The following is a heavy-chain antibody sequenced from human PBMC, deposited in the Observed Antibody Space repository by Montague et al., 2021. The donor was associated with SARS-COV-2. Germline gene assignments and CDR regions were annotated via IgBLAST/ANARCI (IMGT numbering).Heavy chain of an antibody. Sequence: SLRLSCSASGFTFSSYWLHWVRQAPGKGLVWVSRINSDGSSTSYAYSXXGRFTISRDNAKNTLYLQMNSLRAEDTAVYYCARVYYDFWSGSTANWYYGMDVWGQGTTVTVSS. D-gene: IGHD3-3*01. V-gene: IGHV3-74*01. CDR2: INSDGSST. CDR1: GFTFSSYW. CDR3: ARVYYDFWSGSTANWYYGMDV. J-gene: IGHJ6*02.